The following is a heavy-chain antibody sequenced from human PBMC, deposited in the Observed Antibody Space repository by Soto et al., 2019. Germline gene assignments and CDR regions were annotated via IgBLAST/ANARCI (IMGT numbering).Heavy chain of an antibody. CDR3: ARDRRAYCGGDRCSGWYGMDV. J-gene: IGHJ6*02. Sequence: QVQLQESGPGLVKPSQTLSLTCTVSGGSISSGGYYWSWIRQHPGKGLEWIGYIDYSGSTYYNLSLKSRVTISVDTSKNQFSLKLSSVTAADTAVYYCARDRRAYCGGDRCSGWYGMDVWGQGTTVTVSS. CDR2: IDYSGST. D-gene: IGHD2-21*02. V-gene: IGHV4-31*03. CDR1: GGSISSGGYY.